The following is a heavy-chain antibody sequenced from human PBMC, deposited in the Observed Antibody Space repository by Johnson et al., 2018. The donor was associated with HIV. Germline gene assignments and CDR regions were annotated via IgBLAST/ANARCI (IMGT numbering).Heavy chain of an antibody. Sequence: VQLVESGGGVVQPGRSLRLSCASSGFTFSSYSMHWVLQAPAKGLEWVGRIKSKTDGGTTDYAAPVKGRFTLSRDDSKNTLFPQMNSLKTEDTALYYCTAHYRNAFDIWGQGTMVTVSS. J-gene: IGHJ3*02. D-gene: IGHD1-26*01. CDR2: IKSKTDGGTT. CDR1: GFTFSSYS. CDR3: TAHYRNAFDI. V-gene: IGHV3-15*01.